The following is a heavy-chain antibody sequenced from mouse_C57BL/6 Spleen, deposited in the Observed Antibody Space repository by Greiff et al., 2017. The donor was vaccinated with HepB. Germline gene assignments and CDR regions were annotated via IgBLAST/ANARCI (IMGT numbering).Heavy chain of an antibody. D-gene: IGHD1-1*01. CDR2: IHPSDSDT. V-gene: IGHV1-74*01. Sequence: VQLQQPGAELVKPGASVKVSCKASGYTFTSYWMHWVKQRPGQGLEWIGRIHPSDSDTNYNQKFKGKATLTVDKSSSTAYMQLSSLTSEDAAVYYCAGRFITTVEGYYYAMDYWGKGTSVTVSS. CDR3: AGRFITTVEGYYYAMDY. J-gene: IGHJ4*01. CDR1: GYTFTSYW.